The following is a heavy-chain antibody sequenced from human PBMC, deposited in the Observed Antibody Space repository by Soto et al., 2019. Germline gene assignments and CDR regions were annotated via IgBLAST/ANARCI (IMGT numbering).Heavy chain of an antibody. CDR1: GFTFSSYG. J-gene: IGHJ6*02. Sequence: GGSLRLSCAASGFTFSSYGMHWVRQAPGKGLEWVAVISYDGSNKYYADSVKGRFTISRDNSKNTLYLQMNSLRAEDTAVYYCAKDARPRIHYYGMDAWGQGTTVTSP. CDR3: AKDARPRIHYYGMDA. CDR2: ISYDGSNK. V-gene: IGHV3-30*18.